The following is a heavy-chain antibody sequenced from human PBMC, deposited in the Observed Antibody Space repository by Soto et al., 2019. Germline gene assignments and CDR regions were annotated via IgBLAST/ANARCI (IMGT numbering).Heavy chain of an antibody. CDR1: GGCISSGGYS. Sequence: QLQLQESGSGLVKPSQTLSLTCAVSGGCISSGGYSWSWIRQPPGKGLGWIGYIYHSGSTYYNPSRKSRVTISVDRSKNQFSLKLSSVTAADTAVYYCARAVVTKYDYWRQATLVTVSS. J-gene: IGHJ4*02. D-gene: IGHD3-22*01. CDR3: ARAVVTKYDY. V-gene: IGHV4-30-2*01. CDR2: IYHSGST.